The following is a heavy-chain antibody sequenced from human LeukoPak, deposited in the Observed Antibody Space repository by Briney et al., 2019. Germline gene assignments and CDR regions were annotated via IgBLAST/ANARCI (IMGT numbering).Heavy chain of an antibody. CDR1: GGTFSSYA. CDR3: AREGCYYDSSGYYGNPFDY. J-gene: IGHJ4*02. V-gene: IGHV1-69*13. CDR2: IIPIFGTA. D-gene: IGHD3-22*01. Sequence: ASVKVSCKASGGTFSSYAISWVRQAPGQGLEWMGGIIPIFGTANYAQKFQGRVTITADESTSTAYMELSSLRSEDTAVYYCAREGCYYDSSGYYGNPFDYWGQGTLVTVSS.